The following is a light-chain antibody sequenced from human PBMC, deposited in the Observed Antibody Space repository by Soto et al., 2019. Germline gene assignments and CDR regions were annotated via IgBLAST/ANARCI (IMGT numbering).Light chain of an antibody. J-gene: IGLJ2*01. CDR1: SSDVGAYNY. Sequence: QSALTQPASVSGSPGQSVTICCTGTSSDVGAYNYVSWYQQHPGKAPKLMIYDVSSRPSGVSNRFSGSKSGNTASLTISGLQAEDEAEYYCTSYTSTSTVVFGGGTKLTVL. V-gene: IGLV2-14*01. CDR2: DVS. CDR3: TSYTSTSTVV.